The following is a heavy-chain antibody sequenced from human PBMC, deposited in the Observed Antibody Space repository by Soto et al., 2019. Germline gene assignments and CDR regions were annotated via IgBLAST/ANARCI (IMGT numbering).Heavy chain of an antibody. CDR1: GYTFTSYY. CDR2: INPSGGST. D-gene: IGHD6-13*01. V-gene: IGHV1-46*01. J-gene: IGHJ6*02. Sequence: GASVKVSCKASGYTFTSYYMHWVRQAPGQGLEWMGIINPSGGSTSYAQKFQGRVTMTRDTSTSTVYMELSSLRSEDTAVYYCAGSIAAAGPYYYYYGMDVWGQGTTVTVSS. CDR3: AGSIAAAGPYYYYYGMDV.